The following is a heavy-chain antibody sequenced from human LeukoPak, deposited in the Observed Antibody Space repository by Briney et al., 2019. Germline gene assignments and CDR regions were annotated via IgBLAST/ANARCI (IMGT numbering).Heavy chain of an antibody. D-gene: IGHD6-19*01. Sequence: EAGGSLRLSCAASGLIVSSNYMSWVRQAPAKGLEWVSVIYSGGSTYYADSVKGRFTISRDNSKNTLYLQMNSLRAEDTAVYYCARGLYSSGWYYFDYWGQGTLVSVSS. CDR3: ARGLYSSGWYYFDY. V-gene: IGHV3-53*01. CDR2: IYSGGST. J-gene: IGHJ4*02. CDR1: GLIVSSNY.